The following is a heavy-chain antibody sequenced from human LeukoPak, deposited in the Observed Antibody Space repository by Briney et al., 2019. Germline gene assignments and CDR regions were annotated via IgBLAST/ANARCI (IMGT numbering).Heavy chain of an antibody. CDR1: GGTFSSYA. J-gene: IGHJ5*02. D-gene: IGHD3-3*01. V-gene: IGHV1-69*05. CDR2: IIPIFGTA. CDR3: ARDLEPQYYDFSRNIMGWFDP. Sequence: ASVKVSCKASGGTFSSYAISWVRQAPGQGLEWMGGIIPIFGTANYAQKFQGRVTITTDESTSTAYMELSSLRSEDTAVYYCARDLEPQYYDFSRNIMGWFDPWGQGTLVTVSS.